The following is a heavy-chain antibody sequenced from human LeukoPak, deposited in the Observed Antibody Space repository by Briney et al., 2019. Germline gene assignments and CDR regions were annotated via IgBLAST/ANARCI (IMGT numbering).Heavy chain of an antibody. V-gene: IGHV1-69*06. Sequence: ASVKVSCKASGGTFSSYAISWVRQAPGQGLEWMGGIIPIFGTANYAQKFQGRVTITADKSTSTAYMELSSLRSEDTAVYYCARDKSSGWYGVGYYYYYMDVWGKGTTVTISS. CDR2: IIPIFGTA. J-gene: IGHJ6*03. CDR1: GGTFSSYA. CDR3: ARDKSSGWYGVGYYYYYMDV. D-gene: IGHD6-19*01.